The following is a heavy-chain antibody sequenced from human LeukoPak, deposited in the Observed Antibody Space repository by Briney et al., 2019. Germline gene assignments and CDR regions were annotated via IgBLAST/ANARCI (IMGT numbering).Heavy chain of an antibody. J-gene: IGHJ6*03. D-gene: IGHD3-10*01. CDR3: ARAPERWYSYGSYTYHYMDV. CDR1: GDSISSYY. V-gene: IGHV4-59*01. CDR2: ISYSGST. Sequence: SETLSLTCTVSGDSISSYYWSWIRQPPGKGLEWIGSISYSGSTNYNPSLESRVTISVDTSKNQISLKLSSVTAADTAIYYCARAPERWYSYGSYTYHYMDVWGRGTTVTVSS.